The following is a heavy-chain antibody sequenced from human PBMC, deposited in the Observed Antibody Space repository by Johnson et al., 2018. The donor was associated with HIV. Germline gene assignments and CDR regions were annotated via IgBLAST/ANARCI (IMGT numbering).Heavy chain of an antibody. D-gene: IGHD6-19*01. V-gene: IGHV3-11*04. CDR1: GFTFSDYY. CDR2: ISSSGSTI. J-gene: IGHJ3*02. Sequence: QVQLVESGGGLVKPGGSLRLSCAASGFTFSDYYMNWIRQAPGKGLEWISYISSSGSTIYHADSVKGRFTISRDNAKNSLYLQMDSLRAEDTAVYYCARERTYSSGYAFDIWGQGTMVTVSS. CDR3: ARERTYSSGYAFDI.